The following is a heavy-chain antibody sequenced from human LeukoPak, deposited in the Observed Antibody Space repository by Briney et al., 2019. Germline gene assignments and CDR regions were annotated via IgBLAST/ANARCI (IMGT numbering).Heavy chain of an antibody. V-gene: IGHV3-74*01. CDR1: GFIFRNYW. D-gene: IGHD3-10*01. J-gene: IGHJ4*02. Sequence: SGGSLRLSCAASGFIFRNYWMHWVRQAPGKGLVWVARINQNGITTTYTDSVKGRFTISRDNAKNTLYLQMNSLRAEDTAVYYCATSGPTDNFDYWGQGTLVTASS. CDR2: INQNGITT. CDR3: ATSGPTDNFDY.